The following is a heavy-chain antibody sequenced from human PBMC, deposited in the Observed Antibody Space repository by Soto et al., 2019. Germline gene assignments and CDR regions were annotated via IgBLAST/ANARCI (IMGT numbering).Heavy chain of an antibody. D-gene: IGHD6-25*01. J-gene: IGHJ6*02. CDR3: AKCGQHYYHYRMYV. V-gene: IGHV3-23*01. Sequence: GGSLRISCAASGFTFSSYAMSCVRQAPGKGLEWVSAISGSGGSTYYADSVKGRFTISRDNSKNTLYLQMNSLRAEDTAVYYCAKCGQHYYHYRMYVWGPGTTVIVSS. CDR1: GFTFSSYA. CDR2: ISGSGGST.